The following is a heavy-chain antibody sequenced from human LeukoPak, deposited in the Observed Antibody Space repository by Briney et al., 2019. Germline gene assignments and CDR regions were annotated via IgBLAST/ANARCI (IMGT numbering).Heavy chain of an antibody. D-gene: IGHD6-13*01. CDR1: GFPFSSYS. Sequence: GGSLRLSCAASGFPFSSYSMSWVRQAPAKGLEWVSSISSSSGYIYYAASVKGRFTISRANAKNSLYLQMNTLRAEDTAVYYCARARAAARGFDPWGQGTLVTVSS. V-gene: IGHV3-21*01. J-gene: IGHJ5*02. CDR2: ISSSSGYI. CDR3: ARARAAARGFDP.